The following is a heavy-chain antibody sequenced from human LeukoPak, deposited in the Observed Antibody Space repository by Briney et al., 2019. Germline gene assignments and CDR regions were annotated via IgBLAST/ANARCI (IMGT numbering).Heavy chain of an antibody. CDR3: ARLGAGPTYYDFWSGYSSFYFDY. CDR2: IHYSGNT. Sequence: SETLSLTCTVSGGSTSSSNFYWGWIRRPPGMGLEWIGGIHYSGNTYYNPSLNSRVTISIDTSKNQFSLKLSSVTAADTAVYYCARLGAGPTYYDFWSGYSSFYFDYWGQGTLVTVSS. J-gene: IGHJ4*02. CDR1: GGSTSSSNFY. V-gene: IGHV4-39*01. D-gene: IGHD3-3*01.